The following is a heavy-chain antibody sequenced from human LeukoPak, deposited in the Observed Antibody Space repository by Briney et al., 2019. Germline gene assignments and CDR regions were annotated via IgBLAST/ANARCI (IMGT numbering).Heavy chain of an antibody. CDR2: IDFDGTDT. D-gene: IGHD1-14*01. CDR1: GFSFSNYW. CDR3: ARDGDSTVDFDY. J-gene: IGHJ4*02. V-gene: IGHV3-74*01. Sequence: AGGSLRLSCAASGFSFSNYWMHWVRQAPGKGLVWVSRIDFDGTDTVYADSVKGRFTISRDNAKNTLYLQMNSLKAEDTAVYYCARDGDSTVDFDYWGQGTLVTVSS.